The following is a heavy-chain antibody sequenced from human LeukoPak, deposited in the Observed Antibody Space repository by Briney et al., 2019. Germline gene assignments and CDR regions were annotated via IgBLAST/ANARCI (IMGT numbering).Heavy chain of an antibody. J-gene: IGHJ6*02. CDR2: INHSGST. CDR3: ARGGLNYYGSGSYYPYYYYYYGMDV. CDR1: GGSFSGYY. Sequence: PSETLSLTCAVSGGSFSGYYWSWIRQPPGKGLEWIGEINHSGSTNYNPSLKSRVTISVDTSKNQFSLKLSSVTAADTAVYYCARGGLNYYGSGSYYPYYYYYYGMDVWGQGTTVTVSS. D-gene: IGHD3-10*01. V-gene: IGHV4-34*01.